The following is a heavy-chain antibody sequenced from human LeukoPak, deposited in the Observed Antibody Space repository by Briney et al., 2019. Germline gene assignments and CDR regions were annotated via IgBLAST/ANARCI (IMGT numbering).Heavy chain of an antibody. J-gene: IGHJ6*02. CDR3: ARLRYYDFWSGYPNYYYYGMDV. D-gene: IGHD3-3*01. CDR2: IYYSGST. V-gene: IGHV4-59*08. Sequence: SETLSLTCTVSGGSISSYYWSWIRQPPGKGLEWIGYIYYSGSTNYNPSLKSRVTISVDTSKNQFSLKLSSVTAADTAVHYCARLRYYDFWSGYPNYYYYGMDVWGQGTTVTVSS. CDR1: GGSISSYY.